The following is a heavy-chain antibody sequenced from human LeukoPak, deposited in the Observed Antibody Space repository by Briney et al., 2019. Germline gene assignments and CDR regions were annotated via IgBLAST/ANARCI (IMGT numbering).Heavy chain of an antibody. Sequence: ASVKVSCKASGYTFTSYYRHWVRQAPGQGLEWMGIINPSGGSTSYAQKFQGRVTMTRDMSTSTDYMELSSLRSEDTAVYYCARDNSVEDTAWWFDPWGQGTLVTVSS. J-gene: IGHJ5*02. V-gene: IGHV1-46*01. CDR3: ARDNSVEDTAWWFDP. CDR2: INPSGGST. CDR1: GYTFTSYY. D-gene: IGHD4-23*01.